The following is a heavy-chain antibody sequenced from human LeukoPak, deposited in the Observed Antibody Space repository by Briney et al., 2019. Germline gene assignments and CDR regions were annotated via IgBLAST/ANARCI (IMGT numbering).Heavy chain of an antibody. CDR2: ISWNSGSI. D-gene: IGHD6-13*01. CDR1: GFTFDDYA. V-gene: IGHV3-9*01. Sequence: PGRSLRLSCAAPGFTFDDYAMHWVRQAPGKGLEWVSGISWNSGSIGYADSVKGRFTISRDNAKNSLYLQMNSLRAEDTALYYCAKDFAAAGIGGYFDYWGQGTLVTVSS. J-gene: IGHJ4*02. CDR3: AKDFAAAGIGGYFDY.